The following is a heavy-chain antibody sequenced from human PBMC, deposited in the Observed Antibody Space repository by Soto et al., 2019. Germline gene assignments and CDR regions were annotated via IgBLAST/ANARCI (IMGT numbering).Heavy chain of an antibody. CDR2: IYTSGST. CDR1: GCSIIIYY. Sequence: SETLSRTYTFSGCSIIIYYWSCIRPPSGKGLEWIGRIYTSGSTNNNPSLKSRVTMSVDTSKNQFSLKLSSVTAADTAVYYCARDLSGSYAIVVAFDIWGQGKMVTVSS. CDR3: ARDLSGSYAIVVAFDI. V-gene: IGHV4-4*07. D-gene: IGHD1-26*01. J-gene: IGHJ3*02.